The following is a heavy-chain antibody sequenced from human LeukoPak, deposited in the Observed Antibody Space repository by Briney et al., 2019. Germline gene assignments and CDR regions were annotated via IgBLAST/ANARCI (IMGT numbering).Heavy chain of an antibody. V-gene: IGHV1-2*02. CDR3: ARAFSGYDLVFDY. CDR2: INPNSGGT. J-gene: IGHJ4*02. D-gene: IGHD5-12*01. Sequence: ASVKVSCKASGYTFTGYYMNWVRQAPGQGLEWMGWINPNSGGTNYAQKFQGRVTMTRDTSISTAYMELSRLRSDDTAVYYCARAFSGYDLVFDYWGQGTLVTVSS. CDR1: GYTFTGYY.